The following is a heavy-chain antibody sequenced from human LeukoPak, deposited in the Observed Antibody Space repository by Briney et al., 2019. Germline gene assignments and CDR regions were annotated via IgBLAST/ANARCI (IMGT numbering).Heavy chain of an antibody. CDR1: GFTFSSYV. J-gene: IGHJ4*02. Sequence: GGSLRLSCAASGFTFSSYVMHWVRQTPGKGLEWVAILSSDGVDKRYADSVQGRFTVSRDNFKNTLYLQMNSLRTEDTAVYYCAKAQGYCSGGSCYFDYWGQGTLVTVSS. CDR2: LSSDGVDK. V-gene: IGHV3-30-3*01. D-gene: IGHD2-15*01. CDR3: AKAQGYCSGGSCYFDY.